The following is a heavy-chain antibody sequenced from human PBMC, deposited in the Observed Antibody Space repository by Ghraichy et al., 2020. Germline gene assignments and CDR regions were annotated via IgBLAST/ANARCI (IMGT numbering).Heavy chain of an antibody. J-gene: IGHJ5*02. CDR3: ARRNYETTGYFFDP. D-gene: IGHD3-9*01. CDR1: GGSISSFY. Sequence: SETLSLTCTVSGGSISSFYWSWIRQPPGKGLEWIGYIFYSGNTKYNPSLKSRVNMSVDTSKNRFSLTLTSGTVADTGIYFCARRNYETTGYFFDPWGHGILVTVSS. V-gene: IGHV4-59*01. CDR2: IFYSGNT.